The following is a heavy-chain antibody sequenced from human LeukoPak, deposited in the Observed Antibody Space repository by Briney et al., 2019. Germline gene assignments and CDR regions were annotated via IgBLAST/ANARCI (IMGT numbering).Heavy chain of an antibody. CDR2: IYYSGST. Sequence: PSETLSLTCTVSGGSISSGGYYWSWIRQHPGKGLESIGYIYYSGSTYYNPSLKSRVTISVDTSKNQFSLKLSSVTAADTAVYYCARDYLSYYDSSGYAFDIWGQGTMVTVSS. CDR1: GGSISSGGYY. D-gene: IGHD3-22*01. V-gene: IGHV4-31*03. CDR3: ARDYLSYYDSSGYAFDI. J-gene: IGHJ3*02.